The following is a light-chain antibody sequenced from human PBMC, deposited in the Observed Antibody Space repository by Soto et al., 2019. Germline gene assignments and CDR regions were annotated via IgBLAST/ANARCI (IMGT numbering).Light chain of an antibody. CDR2: EVY. V-gene: IGLV2-8*01. Sequence: QSVLTQPPSASGSPGQSVTISCTGTSSDVGGYNYVSWYQQHPGHAPKLMIYEVYERPSGVPDRFSGSKSGNTASLTVSGLQAEDEADYYCNSYAGSNIVFGTGTRSPS. CDR3: NSYAGSNIV. CDR1: SSDVGGYNY. J-gene: IGLJ1*01.